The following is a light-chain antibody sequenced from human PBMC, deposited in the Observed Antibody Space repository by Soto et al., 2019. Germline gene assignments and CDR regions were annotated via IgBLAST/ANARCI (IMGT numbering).Light chain of an antibody. CDR2: DVS. Sequence: QSALTQPRSVSGSPGQSVTISCTGTNSDIGGYNYVSWYQQHPGKAPKVMIYDVSRRPSGVPDRFSGSKSGNTGSLTISGLQAEDEADYYCCSYAGTYNFWVFGGGTKVTVL. CDR1: NSDIGGYNY. J-gene: IGLJ3*02. V-gene: IGLV2-11*01. CDR3: CSYAGTYNFWV.